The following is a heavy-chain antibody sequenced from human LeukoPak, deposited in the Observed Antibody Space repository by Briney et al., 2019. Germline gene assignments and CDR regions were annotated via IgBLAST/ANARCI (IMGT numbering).Heavy chain of an antibody. CDR3: ARDDKYGMDV. CDR1: GYIFSNYD. J-gene: IGHJ6*02. V-gene: IGHV1-18*01. Sequence: GASVKVSCRASGYIFSNYDISWVRQAPGQGLEWMGWISAYNGYTNSAQKFQARVTMTTDTSTSTAYMELRSLRSDDTAVYYCARDDKYGMDVWGQGTTVIVSS. CDR2: ISAYNGYT.